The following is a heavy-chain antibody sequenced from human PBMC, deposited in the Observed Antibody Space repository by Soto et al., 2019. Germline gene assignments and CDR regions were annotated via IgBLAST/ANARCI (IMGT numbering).Heavy chain of an antibody. J-gene: IGHJ4*02. Sequence: SETLSLTCAVSGGSISSSNWWSWVRQPPGKGLEWIGEIYHSGSTNYNPSLKSRVTISVDKSKNQFSLKLSSVTAADTAVYYCASTGRGLVGATYFDYWGQGTLVTVSS. CDR2: IYHSGST. CDR1: GGSISSSNW. CDR3: ASTGRGLVGATYFDY. D-gene: IGHD1-26*01. V-gene: IGHV4-4*02.